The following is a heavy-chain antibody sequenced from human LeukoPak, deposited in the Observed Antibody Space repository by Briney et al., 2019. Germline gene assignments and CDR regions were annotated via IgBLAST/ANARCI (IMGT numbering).Heavy chain of an antibody. CDR2: INHSGST. CDR1: GGSFSGYY. D-gene: IGHD6-13*01. Sequence: SETLSLTCAVYGGSFSGYYWSWIRQPPGKGLEWIGEINHSGSTNYNPSLKRRVIISLDTSKKQFSLKLSSVAAADTAVYYCARMPPKIGIAARRDFDYWGRGTLVTVSS. CDR3: ARMPPKIGIAARRDFDY. J-gene: IGHJ4*02. V-gene: IGHV4-34*01.